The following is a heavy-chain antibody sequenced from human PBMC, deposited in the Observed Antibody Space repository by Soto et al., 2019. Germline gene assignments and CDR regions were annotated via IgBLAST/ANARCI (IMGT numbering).Heavy chain of an antibody. D-gene: IGHD6-19*01. CDR1: GFTFSRYG. J-gene: IGHJ4*02. CDR2: IWYDGSNK. V-gene: IGHV3-33*06. CDR3: AKDSSSGQTY. Sequence: QVQLVESGGGVVQPGRSLRLSCAASGFTFSRYGMHWVRQAPGKGLEWVAVIWYDGSNKYYTDSVKGRFTISRDNSKNTLYLQMNSLRAEDTAMYYCAKDSSSGQTYWGQGTLVTVSS.